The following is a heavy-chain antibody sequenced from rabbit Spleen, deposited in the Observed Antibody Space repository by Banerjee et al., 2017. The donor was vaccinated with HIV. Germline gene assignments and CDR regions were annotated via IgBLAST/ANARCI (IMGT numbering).Heavy chain of an antibody. CDR2: IESDNSGFT. J-gene: IGHJ6*01. CDR1: GVSFSGSSY. Sequence: QEQLVESGGGLVKPGASLTLTCIASGVSFSGSSYMCWVRQAPGKGLEWIACIESDNSGFTYFASWAKGRFTISKTSSTTVSQDTTSLTAAAPATYFCVRDSSRSFASHGMCLRGPGTLVTVS. D-gene: IGHD1-1*01. V-gene: IGHV1S45*01. CDR3: VRDSSRSFASHGMCL.